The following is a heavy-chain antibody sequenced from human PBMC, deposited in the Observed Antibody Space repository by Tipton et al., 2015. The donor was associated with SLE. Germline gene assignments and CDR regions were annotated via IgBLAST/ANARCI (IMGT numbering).Heavy chain of an antibody. CDR2: IYYSGST. D-gene: IGHD3-3*01. Sequence: TLSLTCTVSGGSISSSSYYWGWIRQPPGKGLEWIGSIYYSGSTYCNPSLKSRVTISIDTSKNQFSLKLSSVTAADTSVYYCARGKDYDFWSGYYRRDASDIWGQGTMVTVSS. V-gene: IGHV4-39*07. J-gene: IGHJ3*02. CDR3: ARGKDYDFWSGYYRRDASDI. CDR1: GGSISSSSYY.